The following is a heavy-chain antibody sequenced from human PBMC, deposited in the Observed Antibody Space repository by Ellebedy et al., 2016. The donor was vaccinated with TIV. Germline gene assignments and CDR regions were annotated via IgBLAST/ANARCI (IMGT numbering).Heavy chain of an antibody. CDR1: GGPISGYY. CDR2: IFHTGGT. CDR3: ASRHPGSYTLDY. J-gene: IGHJ4*02. D-gene: IGHD1-26*01. V-gene: IGHV4-59*01. Sequence: MPSETLSLTCTVSGGPISGYYWSWIRQPPNKGLEWIGHIFHTGGTSYNSSVQSRISITFDKSKNQFSLTLNSVTAADTAVYHCASRHPGSYTLDYWGQGTLVTVSS.